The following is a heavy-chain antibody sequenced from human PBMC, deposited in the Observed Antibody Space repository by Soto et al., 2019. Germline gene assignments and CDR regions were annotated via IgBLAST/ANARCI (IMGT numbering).Heavy chain of an antibody. Sequence: SETLSLTCSVSSDSMNSGGYYWSWIRQHPGKGLEWIGYIYSNGDTYYNPSLKSRVTISVDTSKNQFSLNLTSVTAADTAVYYCTRRGGSSSGYYYYAMDVWGQGTTVTVSS. V-gene: IGHV4-31*03. CDR2: IYSNGDT. J-gene: IGHJ6*02. CDR3: TRRGGSSSGYYYYAMDV. CDR1: SDSMNSGGYY. D-gene: IGHD6-6*01.